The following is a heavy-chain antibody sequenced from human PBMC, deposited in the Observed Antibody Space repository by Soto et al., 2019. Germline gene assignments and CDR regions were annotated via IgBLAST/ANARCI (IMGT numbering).Heavy chain of an antibody. CDR3: ASPKAVAGKNY. J-gene: IGHJ4*02. V-gene: IGHV3-11*01. Sequence: GGSLRLSCAASGFTFSDYYMSWIRQAPGKGLEWVSYISSSGSTIYYADSVKGRFTISRDNVKNSLYLQMNSLRAEDTAVYYRASPKAVAGKNYWGQGTQVTVSS. CDR2: ISSSGSTI. D-gene: IGHD6-13*01. CDR1: GFTFSDYY.